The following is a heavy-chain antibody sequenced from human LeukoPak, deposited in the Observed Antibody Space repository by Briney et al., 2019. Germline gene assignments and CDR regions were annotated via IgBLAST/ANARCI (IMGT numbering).Heavy chain of an antibody. CDR1: GFTFSSYT. Sequence: PGGSLRLSCAASGFTFSSYTMNGVRQAPGKGLEWVSAISGSGGATNYADSVKGRFTITRDNSKNTLYLQMNSLRAEDTALYYCAKRIERIKNFDYWGQGTQVTVSS. V-gene: IGHV3-23*01. D-gene: IGHD2-15*01. CDR2: ISGSGGAT. J-gene: IGHJ4*02. CDR3: AKRIERIKNFDY.